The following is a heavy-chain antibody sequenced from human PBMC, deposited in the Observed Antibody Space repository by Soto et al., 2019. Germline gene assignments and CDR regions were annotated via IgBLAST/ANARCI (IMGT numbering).Heavy chain of an antibody. Sequence: QVQLVESGGGVVQPGRSLRLSCAASGFTFSSYGMHWVRQAPGKGLEWVAVISYDGSNKYYADSVKGRFTISRDNSKNTLYLQMNSLRAEDTAVYYCAKEVEYSSSYDYWGQGTLVTASS. V-gene: IGHV3-30*18. CDR2: ISYDGSNK. CDR1: GFTFSSYG. D-gene: IGHD6-6*01. CDR3: AKEVEYSSSYDY. J-gene: IGHJ4*02.